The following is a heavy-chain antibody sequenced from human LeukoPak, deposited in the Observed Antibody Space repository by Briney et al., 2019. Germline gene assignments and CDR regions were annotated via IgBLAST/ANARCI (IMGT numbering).Heavy chain of an antibody. CDR1: GFTFSSYE. CDR2: ISSSGSTI. CDR3: ARDAVMRPDYYDSSGYYYWNWFDP. D-gene: IGHD3-22*01. Sequence: GGSLRLSCAASGFTFSSYEMNWVRQAPGKGLEWVSYISSSGSTIYYADSVKGRFTISRDNAKNSLYLQMNSLRAEDTAVYYCARDAVMRPDYYDSSGYYYWNWFDPWGQGTLVTVSS. J-gene: IGHJ5*02. V-gene: IGHV3-48*03.